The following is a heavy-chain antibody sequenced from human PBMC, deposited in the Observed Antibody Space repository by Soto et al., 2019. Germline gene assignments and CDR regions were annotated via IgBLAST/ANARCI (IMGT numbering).Heavy chain of an antibody. CDR1: GGSISSSSYY. J-gene: IGHJ6*03. V-gene: IGHV4-39*01. D-gene: IGHD3-3*01. CDR3: ARHSITIFPYYYMDV. Sequence: QLQLQESGPGLVKPSETLSLTCTVSGGSISSSSYYWGWIRQPPGKGLEWIGSIYYSGSTYYNPSLKSRVTISVDTSKNQFSLKLSSVTAADTAVYYCARHSITIFPYYYMDVWGKGTTVTVSS. CDR2: IYYSGST.